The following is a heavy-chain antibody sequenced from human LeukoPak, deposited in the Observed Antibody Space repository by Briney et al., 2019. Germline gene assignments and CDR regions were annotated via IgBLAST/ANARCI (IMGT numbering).Heavy chain of an antibody. J-gene: IGHJ5*02. V-gene: IGHV4-59*11. CDR3: AREGSYDSSDYYYRWFDP. D-gene: IGHD3-22*01. Sequence: SETLSLTCTVSGGSISSHYWSWIRQPPGQGLEWIGYVHYSGGANYNPSLKSRVTISVDTSKNQFSLKLSSVTAADTAVYYCAREGSYDSSDYYYRWFDPWGQGTLVTVSS. CDR1: GGSISSHY. CDR2: VHYSGGA.